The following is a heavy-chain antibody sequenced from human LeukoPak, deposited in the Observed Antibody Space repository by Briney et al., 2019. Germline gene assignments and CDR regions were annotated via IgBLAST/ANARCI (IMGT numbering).Heavy chain of an antibody. J-gene: IGHJ5*02. CDR3: ARDIAPSGSRWFDT. D-gene: IGHD6-13*01. Sequence: ASVKVSCKASGYTFNDYFIHWLRQAPGQGLEWMGWINPNGGETNYPQKFQGRVTMTRDTSISTADMELRWLTSDDTAMYYCARDIAPSGSRWFDTWGQGTPVTVSS. CDR1: GYTFNDYF. V-gene: IGHV1-2*02. CDR2: INPNGGET.